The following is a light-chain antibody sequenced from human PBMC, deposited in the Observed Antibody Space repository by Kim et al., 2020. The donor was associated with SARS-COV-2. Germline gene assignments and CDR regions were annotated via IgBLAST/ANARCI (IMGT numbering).Light chain of an antibody. J-gene: IGLJ2*01. V-gene: IGLV4-69*01. Sequence: ASVKLTCTLSSGHSSYAIAWHQQQPEKGPRYLMKLNSDGSHSKGDGIPDRFSGSSSGAERYLTISSLQSEDEADYYCQTWDTGIGVFGGGTQLTVL. CDR3: QTWDTGIGV. CDR1: SGHSSYA. CDR2: LNSDGSH.